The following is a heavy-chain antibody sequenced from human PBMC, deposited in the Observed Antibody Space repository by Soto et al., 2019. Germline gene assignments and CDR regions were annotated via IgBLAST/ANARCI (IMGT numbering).Heavy chain of an antibody. V-gene: IGHV3-64*01. CDR3: ARKAAPRHYGDYPRYFDI. CDR2: ISSNGGST. Sequence: GGSLRLSCAASGFTFSSYAMHWVRQAPGKGLEYVSAISSNGGSTYYANSVKGRFTISRDNSKNTLYLQMGSLRAEDMAVYYCARKAAPRHYGDYPRYFDIWGQGTMVTVSS. J-gene: IGHJ3*02. D-gene: IGHD4-17*01. CDR1: GFTFSSYA.